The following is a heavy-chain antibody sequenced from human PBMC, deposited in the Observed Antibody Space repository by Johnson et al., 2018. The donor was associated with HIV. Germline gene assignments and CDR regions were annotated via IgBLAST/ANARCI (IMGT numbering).Heavy chain of an antibody. V-gene: IGHV3-20*04. J-gene: IGHJ3*02. CDR3: ARTPLRWEHPDAFDM. D-gene: IGHD1-26*01. CDR2: INWSGDDA. Sequence: VQLVESGGGVLRPGESLRLSCAASGFTFDDFGMTWVRQVPGKGLEWVSGINWSGDDARSAESVKGRFILSRDNAKNSLYLQMNSLRAEDTAVYSCARTPLRWEHPDAFDMLGQGTMVTVYS. CDR1: GFTFDDFG.